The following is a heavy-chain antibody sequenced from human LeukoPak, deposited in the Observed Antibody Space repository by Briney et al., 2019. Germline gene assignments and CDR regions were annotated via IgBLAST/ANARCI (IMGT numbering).Heavy chain of an antibody. CDR2: INSDGSST. CDR3: ARDILPNLGYCSGGSCYSYYYYYGMDV. D-gene: IGHD2-15*01. Sequence: PGGSLRLSCAASGFTFSSYWMHWVRQAPGKGLVWVSRINSDGSSTSYADSVKGRFTISRDNAKNTLYLQMNSLRAEDTAVYYCARDILPNLGYCSGGSCYSYYYYYGMDVWGQGTTVTVSS. CDR1: GFTFSSYW. V-gene: IGHV3-74*01. J-gene: IGHJ6*02.